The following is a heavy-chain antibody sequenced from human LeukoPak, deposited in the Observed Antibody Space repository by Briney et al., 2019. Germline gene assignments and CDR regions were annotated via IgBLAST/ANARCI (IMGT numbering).Heavy chain of an antibody. J-gene: IGHJ3*02. D-gene: IGHD4-11*01. V-gene: IGHV3-23*01. CDR3: AKERLTTTAFDI. Sequence: GGSLRLSCAASGFTFSTNSMSWVRQAPGKGLEWVSILGGSGATTYYADSVKGRFTISRDNSKNMLYLQMNSLRAEDTAVYYCAKERLTTTAFDIWGQGTMVTASS. CDR1: GFTFSTNS. CDR2: LGGSGATT.